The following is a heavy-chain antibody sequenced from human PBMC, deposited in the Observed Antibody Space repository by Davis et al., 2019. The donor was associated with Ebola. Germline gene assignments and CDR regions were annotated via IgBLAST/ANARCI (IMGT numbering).Heavy chain of an antibody. CDR1: GFTFSSYD. Sequence: GGSLRLSCAASGFTFSSYDMNWVRQAPGKGLEWVSSISSASYYIYYADSLKGRFSISRDNAKNSLYLQMNSLRAEDTAVYHCASLRRTISGMDDAFDIWGQGTMVTVSS. V-gene: IGHV3-21*01. CDR2: ISSASYYI. CDR3: ASLRRTISGMDDAFDI. J-gene: IGHJ3*02. D-gene: IGHD2-15*01.